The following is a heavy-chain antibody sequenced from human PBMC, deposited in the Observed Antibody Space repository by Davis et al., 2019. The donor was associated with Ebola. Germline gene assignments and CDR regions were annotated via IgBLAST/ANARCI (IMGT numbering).Heavy chain of an antibody. Sequence: GESLKISCTVSGFAISSKPMYWVRQGPGKGLVFVSRIDTDGSRINYADSVKGRFTISRDNAKNTLYLQMDSLRAEDTAVYHCARVIHFPGIGTDVWGQGATVTVSS. J-gene: IGHJ6*02. CDR2: IDTDGSRI. D-gene: IGHD2/OR15-2a*01. CDR1: GFAISSKP. CDR3: ARVIHFPGIGTDV. V-gene: IGHV3-74*01.